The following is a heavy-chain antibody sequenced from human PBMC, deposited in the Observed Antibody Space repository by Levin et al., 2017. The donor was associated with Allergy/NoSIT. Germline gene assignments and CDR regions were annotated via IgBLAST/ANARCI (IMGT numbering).Heavy chain of an antibody. CDR2: IDYSGST. Sequence: SQTLSLTCTVSGGSISTFYWNWIRQVPGKGPEWIGNIDYSGSTKYNPSLKSRVTISVDRSQNQVSLKLSSVTAADTAVYYCARAIVVVVTDPPYHYHMDLWGKGTTVTVSS. CDR3: ARAIVVVVTDPPYHYHMDL. CDR1: GGSISTFY. J-gene: IGHJ6*03. V-gene: IGHV4-59*01. D-gene: IGHD2-15*01.